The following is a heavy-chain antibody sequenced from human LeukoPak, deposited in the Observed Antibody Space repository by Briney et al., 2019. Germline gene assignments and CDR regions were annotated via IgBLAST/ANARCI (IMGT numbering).Heavy chain of an antibody. CDR1: GGSISSGSYY. Sequence: PSQTLSLTCTVSGGSISSGSYYWSWIRQPAGKGLEWIGRIYTSGSTNYNPSLKSRVTISVDTSKNQFSLKLSSVTAADTAVYYCARDGYYYDSSGIFDYWGQGTLVTVSS. CDR2: IYTSGST. V-gene: IGHV4-61*02. CDR3: ARDGYYYDSSGIFDY. J-gene: IGHJ4*02. D-gene: IGHD3-22*01.